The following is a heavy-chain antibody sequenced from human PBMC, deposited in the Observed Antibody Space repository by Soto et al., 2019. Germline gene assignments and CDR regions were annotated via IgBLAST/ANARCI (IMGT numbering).Heavy chain of an antibody. CDR1: GFSFSSYW. Sequence: SLRLSCAASGFSFSSYWTHWVRQAPGKGLVWVSHINSDGSSATYADSVKGRFTISRDNAKNTLYLQMNSLRAEDTAVYYCARAYSSRWYYFDYWGQGTLVTVSS. V-gene: IGHV3-74*03. CDR3: ARAYSSRWYYFDY. CDR2: INSDGSSA. D-gene: IGHD6-13*01. J-gene: IGHJ4*02.